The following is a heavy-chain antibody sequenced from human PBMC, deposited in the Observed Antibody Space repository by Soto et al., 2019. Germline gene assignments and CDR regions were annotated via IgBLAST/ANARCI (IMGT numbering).Heavy chain of an antibody. Sequence: GGSLRLSCAASGFTFDDYALHWVRQAPGKGLEWVSGINWNSGSIGYADSVKGRFTISRDNAKTSLYLQMNSLRAEDTALYYCAKDRGSGSYAANYYYYGMDVWGQGTTVTVSS. J-gene: IGHJ6*02. CDR2: INWNSGSI. CDR3: AKDRGSGSYAANYYYYGMDV. CDR1: GFTFDDYA. D-gene: IGHD3-10*01. V-gene: IGHV3-9*01.